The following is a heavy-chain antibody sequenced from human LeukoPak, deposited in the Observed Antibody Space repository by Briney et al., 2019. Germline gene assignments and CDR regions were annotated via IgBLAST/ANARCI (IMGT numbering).Heavy chain of an antibody. CDR2: IIPIFGTA. V-gene: IGHV1-69*13. CDR1: GGTFSSYA. Sequence: SVKVSCKASGGTFSSYAISWVRQAPGQGLEWMGGIIPIFGTANYAQKFQGRVTITADESTSTAYMELSSLRSEDTAVYYCARAEDYCGGDCYQNNWFDPWGQGTLVTVSS. D-gene: IGHD2-21*02. CDR3: ARAEDYCGGDCYQNNWFDP. J-gene: IGHJ5*02.